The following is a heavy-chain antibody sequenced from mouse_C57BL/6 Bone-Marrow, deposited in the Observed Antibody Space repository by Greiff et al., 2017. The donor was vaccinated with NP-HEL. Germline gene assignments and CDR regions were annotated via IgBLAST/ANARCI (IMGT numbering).Heavy chain of an antibody. D-gene: IGHD2-5*01. CDR2: IRNKANGYTT. J-gene: IGHJ2*01. V-gene: IGHV7-3*01. CDR3: ARYTYSNLDY. CDR1: GFTFTDYY. Sequence: EVHLVESGGGLVQPGGSLSLSCAASGFTFTDYYMSWVRPPPGKALEWLGFIRNKANGYTTEYSASVKGRFTISRDNSQSILYLQMNALRAEDSATYYCARYTYSNLDYWGQGTTLTVSS.